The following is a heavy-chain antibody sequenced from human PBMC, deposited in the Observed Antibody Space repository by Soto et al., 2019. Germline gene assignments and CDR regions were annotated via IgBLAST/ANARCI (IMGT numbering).Heavy chain of an antibody. CDR2: IYYSGST. J-gene: IGHJ3*02. Sequence: PSETLSLTCTVSGGSISSSSYYWGWIRQPPGKGLEWIGSIYYSGSTYYNPSLKSRVTISVDTSKNQFSLKLSSVTAAVTAVYYFALHTGGYFWSGYYGSDAFDIWGQGTMVTVSS. V-gene: IGHV4-39*01. CDR1: GGSISSSSYY. D-gene: IGHD3-3*01. CDR3: ALHTGGYFWSGYYGSDAFDI.